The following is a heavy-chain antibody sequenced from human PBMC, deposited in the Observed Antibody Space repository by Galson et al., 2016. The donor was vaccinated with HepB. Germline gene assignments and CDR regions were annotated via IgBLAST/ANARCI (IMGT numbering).Heavy chain of an antibody. CDR2: INGDGSTI. J-gene: IGHJ4*02. Sequence: FCAASGITFSIYWMQWVRQAPGKGLVWVSRINGDGSTIRYADSVKGRFTISRDNAKNTVYLEMNGLRAEDTAVYYCTTDHSGNAVGYWGQGTLVTVSS. CDR1: GITFSIYW. CDR3: TTDHSGNAVGY. V-gene: IGHV3-74*01. D-gene: IGHD6-19*01.